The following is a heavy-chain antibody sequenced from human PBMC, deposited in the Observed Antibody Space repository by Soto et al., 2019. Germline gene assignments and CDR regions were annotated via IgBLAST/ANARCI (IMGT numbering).Heavy chain of an antibody. V-gene: IGHV3-30*18. CDR1: GFTFSSYG. CDR2: ISYDGSNK. J-gene: IGHJ4*02. CDR3: AKDRMGAGVRGYVAY. D-gene: IGHD3-10*01. Sequence: QVQLVESGGGVVQPGKSLRLSCAGSGFTFSSYGMDWVRQAPGKGLEWVAVISYDGSNKYYADSVKGRFTISRDNSKKTLYLQISSLRADDTAVYYCAKDRMGAGVRGYVAYWGQGTLVTVSS.